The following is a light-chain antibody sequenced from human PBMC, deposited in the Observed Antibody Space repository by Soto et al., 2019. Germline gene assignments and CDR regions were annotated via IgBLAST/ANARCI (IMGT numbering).Light chain of an antibody. CDR2: EVS. CDR3: IQSMEVPWT. J-gene: IGKJ1*01. V-gene: IGKV2D-29*01. Sequence: DLVMTRTPLSLSVTPGQPASISCKASQSLLYSDGRTYLYWFLQKPGQPPQILNYEVSNRFSGEPDRFSGSGSVTDFTLTISRVEGEDVGVYYGIQSMEVPWTCGQGPKVEIK. CDR1: QSLLYSDGRTY.